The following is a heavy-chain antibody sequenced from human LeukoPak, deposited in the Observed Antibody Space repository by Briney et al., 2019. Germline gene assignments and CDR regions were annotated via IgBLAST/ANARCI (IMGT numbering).Heavy chain of an antibody. J-gene: IGHJ3*02. V-gene: IGHV3-48*01. CDR3: ARTYQLLYDDAFDI. Sequence: GGSLRLSCAASGFTFSRYSMNWVRQAPGKGLEWVSYISSSSTIYYADSVEGRFTISRDNAKNSLYLQMNSLRAEDTAMYYCARTYQLLYDDAFDIWGQGTMVTVSS. CDR2: ISSSSTI. CDR1: GFTFSRYS. D-gene: IGHD2-2*02.